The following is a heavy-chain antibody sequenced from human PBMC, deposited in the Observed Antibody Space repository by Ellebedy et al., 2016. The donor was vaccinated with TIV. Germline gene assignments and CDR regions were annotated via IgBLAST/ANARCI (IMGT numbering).Heavy chain of an antibody. V-gene: IGHV3-15*01. Sequence: PGGSLRLSCAASGFTFSNAWMSWVRQAPGKGLEWVGRIKSKTDGGTTDYAAPVKGRFTISRDDSKNTLYLQMNSLKTEDTAVYYCTTESGRGFGTNAFDIWGQGTMVTVSS. D-gene: IGHD3-10*01. CDR3: TTESGRGFGTNAFDI. J-gene: IGHJ3*02. CDR2: IKSKTDGGTT. CDR1: GFTFSNAW.